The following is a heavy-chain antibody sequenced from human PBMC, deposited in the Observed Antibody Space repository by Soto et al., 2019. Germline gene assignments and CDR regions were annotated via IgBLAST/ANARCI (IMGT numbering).Heavy chain of an antibody. Sequence: SETLSLTCAVSGGSISSSNWWSWVRQPPGKGLEWIGEIYHSGSTNYNPSLKSRVTISVDKSKNRFSLKLSSVTAAETAVYYCARQSSGWYNWFDPWGQGTLVTVSS. V-gene: IGHV4-4*02. CDR3: ARQSSGWYNWFDP. D-gene: IGHD6-19*01. CDR2: IYHSGST. CDR1: GGSISSSNW. J-gene: IGHJ5*02.